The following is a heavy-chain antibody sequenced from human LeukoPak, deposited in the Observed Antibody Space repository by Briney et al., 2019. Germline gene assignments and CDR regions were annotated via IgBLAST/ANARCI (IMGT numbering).Heavy chain of an antibody. CDR3: ASSSGWYSDLDY. D-gene: IGHD6-19*01. CDR2: IYSGGST. V-gene: IGHV3-53*01. Sequence: GGSLRLSCAASGFTVSSNYMSWVRQAPGKGLEWVSVIYSGGSTYYADSVKGRFTISRDNSKNTLYLQMNNLRAEDTAVYYCASSSGWYSDLDYWGQGTLVTVSS. J-gene: IGHJ4*02. CDR1: GFTVSSNY.